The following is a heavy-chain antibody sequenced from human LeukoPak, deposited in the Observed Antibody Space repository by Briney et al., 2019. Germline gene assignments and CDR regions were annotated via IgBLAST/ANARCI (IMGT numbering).Heavy chain of an antibody. CDR1: GGSISSSSYY. CDR3: ARYNVVAATQFDY. Sequence: SETLSLTCTVSGGSISSSSYYWGWIRQPPGKGLEWIGSIYYSGSTYYNPSLKSRVTISVDTSKNQFSLKLSSVTAADTAVYYCARYNVVAATQFDYWGQGTLVTVSS. J-gene: IGHJ4*02. V-gene: IGHV4-39*07. CDR2: IYYSGST. D-gene: IGHD2-15*01.